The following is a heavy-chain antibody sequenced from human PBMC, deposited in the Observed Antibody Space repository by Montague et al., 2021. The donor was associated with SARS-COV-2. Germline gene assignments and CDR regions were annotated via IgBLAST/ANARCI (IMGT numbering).Heavy chain of an antibody. V-gene: IGHV4-59*12. CDR2: IYYRGST. J-gene: IGHJ5*02. CDR3: AREERWNWFDAWGQGTLATGVNKSYTTSEKLFTVKTSVLSGADVAVTYWARGVRWGWFDP. Sequence: SETLSLTCTVSGGSINNSYWSWIRQPPGKGLEWIGYIYYRGSTNYNPSLETRVIISVDPAKNQFSLKMSSVTAADTAVYYCAREERWNWFDAWGQGTLATGVNKSYTTSEKLFTVKTSVLSGADVAVTYWARGVRWGWFDPWGQGTLVTVSS. CDR1: GGSINNSY. D-gene: IGHD1-7*01.